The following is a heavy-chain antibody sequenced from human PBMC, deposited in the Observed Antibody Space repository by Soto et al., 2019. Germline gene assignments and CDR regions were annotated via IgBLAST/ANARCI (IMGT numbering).Heavy chain of an antibody. D-gene: IGHD6-6*01. Sequence: QVQLVQSGAEVKKPGSSVKVSCKASGGTFSSYAISWVRQAPGQGLEWMGGIIPIFGTANYAQKFQGRVTITADESTSTAYMELSSLRSEDTAVYYWATPTGIAARWNLDYYYCMDVWGQGTTVTVSS. V-gene: IGHV1-69*12. CDR1: GGTFSSYA. CDR2: IIPIFGTA. CDR3: ATPTGIAARWNLDYYYCMDV. J-gene: IGHJ6*02.